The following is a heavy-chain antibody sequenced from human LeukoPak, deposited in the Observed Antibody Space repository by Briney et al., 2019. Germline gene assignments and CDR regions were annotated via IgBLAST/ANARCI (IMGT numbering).Heavy chain of an antibody. Sequence: PGGSLRLSCAASGFTFSSYWMSWVRQAPGKGLEWVSYISSSSSTIYYADSVKGRFTISRDNAKNSLYLQMNSLRAEDTAVYYCARDLSRYYYGSAYYYMDVWGKGATVTVSS. J-gene: IGHJ6*03. V-gene: IGHV3-48*01. CDR3: ARDLSRYYYGSAYYYMDV. D-gene: IGHD3-10*01. CDR1: GFTFSSYW. CDR2: ISSSSSTI.